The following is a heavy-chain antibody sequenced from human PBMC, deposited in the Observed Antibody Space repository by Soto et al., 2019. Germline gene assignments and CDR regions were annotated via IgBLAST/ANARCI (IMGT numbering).Heavy chain of an antibody. CDR3: ARGHLAHYDFWSGHPHEKNWFDP. CDR2: IIPILGIA. CDR1: GGTFSSYT. J-gene: IGHJ5*02. Sequence: EASVKVSCKASGGTFSSYTISWVRQAPGQGLEWMGRIIPILGIANYAQKLQGRVTITADKSTSTAYMELSSLRSEDTAVYYCARGHLAHYDFWSGHPHEKNWFDPWGQGTLVTVSS. D-gene: IGHD3-3*01. V-gene: IGHV1-69*02.